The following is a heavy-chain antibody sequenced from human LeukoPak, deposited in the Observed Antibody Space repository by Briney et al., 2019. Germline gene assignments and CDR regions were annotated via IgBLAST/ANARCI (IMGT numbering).Heavy chain of an antibody. CDR2: ISSSSSYI. V-gene: IGHV3-21*01. D-gene: IGHD2-21*02. Sequence: ETLSLTCAVYGGSFSGYYWSWIRQAPGKGLEWVSSISSSSSYIYYADSVKGRFTISRDNAKNSLYLQMNSLRAEDTAVYYCARDSAAYCGGDCYSYFDYWGQGTLVTVSS. CDR3: ARDSAAYCGGDCYSYFDY. CDR1: GGSFSGYY. J-gene: IGHJ4*02.